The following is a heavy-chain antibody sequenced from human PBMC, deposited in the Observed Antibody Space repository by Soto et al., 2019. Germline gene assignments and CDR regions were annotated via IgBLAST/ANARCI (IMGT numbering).Heavy chain of an antibody. D-gene: IGHD3-22*01. CDR2: INPNSGGT. J-gene: IGHJ4*02. CDR3: ASRGEYYYDSSGKYDAREFDY. V-gene: IGHV1-2*02. Sequence: ASVKVSCKASGYTFTGYYMHWVRQAPGQGLEWMGWINPNSGGTNYAQKFQGRVTMTRDTSISTAYMELSRLRSDDTAVYYCASRGEYYYDSSGKYDAREFDYWGQGTLVTVSS. CDR1: GYTFTGYY.